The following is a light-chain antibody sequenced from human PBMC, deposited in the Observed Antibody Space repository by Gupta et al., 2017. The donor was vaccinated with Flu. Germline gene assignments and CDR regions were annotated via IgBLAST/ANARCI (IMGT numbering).Light chain of an antibody. CDR1: NIGGRH. J-gene: IGLJ3*02. CDR3: QAWDVSTWQGV. CDR2: NDN. Sequence: SYVLTQAPSVSVAPGQTARIPCGGNNIGGRHVHWYQQKSARAPIWVVENDNDRPSGIPDRLPGYNAGNTATRIISRVEAGDEADDFWQAWDVSTWQGVFGGGTKMTVL. V-gene: IGLV3-21*02.